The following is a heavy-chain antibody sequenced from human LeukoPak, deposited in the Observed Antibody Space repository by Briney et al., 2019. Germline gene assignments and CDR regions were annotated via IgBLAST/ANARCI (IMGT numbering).Heavy chain of an antibody. CDR1: GFTFDDYA. CDR3: ASPGGGSGWYCFDY. V-gene: IGHV3-9*01. J-gene: IGHJ4*02. CDR2: ISWNSGSI. D-gene: IGHD6-19*01. Sequence: GRSLRLSCAASGFTFDDYAMHWVRQAPGKGLEWVSGISWNSGSIGYADSVKGRFTISRDNSKNTLYLQMNSLRAEDTAVYYCASPGGGSGWYCFDYWGQGTLVTVST.